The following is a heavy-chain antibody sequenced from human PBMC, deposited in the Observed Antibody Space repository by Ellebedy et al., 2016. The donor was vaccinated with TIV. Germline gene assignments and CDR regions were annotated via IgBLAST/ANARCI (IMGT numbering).Heavy chain of an antibody. D-gene: IGHD6-13*01. J-gene: IGHJ5*02. CDR3: ARGFSVGTWYSSRENWFDP. CDR2: MNPNSGNT. Sequence: ASVKVSCKASGYTFTSYDINWVRQATGQGLEWMGWMNPNSGNTGYAQKFQGRVTITRNTSISTAYMELSSLRSEDTAVYYCARGFSVGTWYSSRENWFDPWGQGTLVTVSS. V-gene: IGHV1-8*03. CDR1: GYTFTSYD.